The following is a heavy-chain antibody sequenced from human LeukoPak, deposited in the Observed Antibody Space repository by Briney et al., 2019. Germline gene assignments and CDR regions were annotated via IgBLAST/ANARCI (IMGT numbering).Heavy chain of an antibody. Sequence: GGSLRLSCAASGFTFSSYGMHWVRQAPGKGLEWVAVIWYDGSSKYYADSVKGRFTIFRDNSKNTLYLQMNSLRAEDTAVYYCARSGLFYGSGSHFDYWGQGTLVTVSS. J-gene: IGHJ4*02. CDR1: GFTFSSYG. CDR2: IWYDGSSK. V-gene: IGHV3-33*01. CDR3: ARSGLFYGSGSHFDY. D-gene: IGHD3-10*01.